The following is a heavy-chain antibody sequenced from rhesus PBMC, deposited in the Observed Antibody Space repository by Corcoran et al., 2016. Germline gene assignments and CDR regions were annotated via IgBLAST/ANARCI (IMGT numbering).Heavy chain of an antibody. CDR1: GYSISSNS. J-gene: IGHJ5-1*01. D-gene: IGHD3-16*01. CDR2: IYGSSGST. V-gene: IGHV4-147*01. CDR3: ARLVGGSYLGRFDV. Sequence: QVQLQESGPGLVKPSETLSLTCAVSGYSISSNSRSWLRQPPGKGLEWIAYIYGSSGSTYYNPSLKSRVTISTDTSKNQFSLKLSSVTAADTAVYYCARLVGGSYLGRFDVWGPGVLVTVSS.